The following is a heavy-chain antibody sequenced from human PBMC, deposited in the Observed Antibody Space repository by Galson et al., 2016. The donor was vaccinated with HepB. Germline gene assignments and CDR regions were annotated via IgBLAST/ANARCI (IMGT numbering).Heavy chain of an antibody. CDR3: VAVAVRGYYYGMDV. D-gene: IGHD6-19*01. CDR2: IYYSGST. CDR1: GGSISSGGYS. J-gene: IGHJ6*02. V-gene: IGHV4-31*03. Sequence: TLSLTCTVSGGSISSGGYSWGWIRQHPGRGLEWIGYIYYSGSTFYNPSLKSRVTISVDTSKHHFSLKLSSVTAADTAVYYCVAVAVRGYYYGMDVWGQGTTVTVSS.